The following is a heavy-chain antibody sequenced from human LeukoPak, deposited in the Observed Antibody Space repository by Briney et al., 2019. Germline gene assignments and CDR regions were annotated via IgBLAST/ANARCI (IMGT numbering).Heavy chain of an antibody. CDR3: VREDGRLGATSAFDI. Sequence: GGSLRLSCASSGFTFSTYSMNWVRQAPGQGLEWVSSINSRSNYIYYADSVKGRFTISGDNAKNSLYLQTNSLRAEDTAVYYCVREDGRLGATSAFDIWAKGQWSPSLQ. J-gene: IGHJ3*02. V-gene: IGHV3-21*01. CDR1: GFTFSTYS. D-gene: IGHD1-26*01. CDR2: INSRSNYI.